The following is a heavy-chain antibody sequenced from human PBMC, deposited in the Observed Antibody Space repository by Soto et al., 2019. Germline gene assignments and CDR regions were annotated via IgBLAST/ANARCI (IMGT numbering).Heavy chain of an antibody. CDR2: IHHSGST. CDR1: GVSISSSSW. Sequence: QVQLQQSGPGLVKPSGTLSLTCDVFGVSISSSSWWSWVRQPPGKGLEWVGEIHHSGSTNYNPSLKXRXTXSXXKAKNHISLRLTSVTAADTAIYYCAGGFGSGHYDYWGQGSLVTVSS. J-gene: IGHJ4*02. D-gene: IGHD3-10*01. V-gene: IGHV4-4*02. CDR3: AGGFGSGHYDY.